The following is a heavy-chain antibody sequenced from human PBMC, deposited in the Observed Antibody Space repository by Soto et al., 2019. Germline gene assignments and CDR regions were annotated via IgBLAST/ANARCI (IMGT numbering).Heavy chain of an antibody. CDR3: PHPAGGGGY. CDR2: IYSGGYT. D-gene: IGHD3-10*01. V-gene: IGHV3-53*01. J-gene: IGHJ4*02. Sequence: EVQLVESGGGLIQPGGSLRLSCAVSGFTVSNNYMSWVRQAPGKGLEGVSVIYSGGYTAYGDSVKGRFTISRDNSKNTLCLQMKDRYTDASAVFDWPHPAGGGGYWGQGTLVTVSS. CDR1: GFTVSNNY.